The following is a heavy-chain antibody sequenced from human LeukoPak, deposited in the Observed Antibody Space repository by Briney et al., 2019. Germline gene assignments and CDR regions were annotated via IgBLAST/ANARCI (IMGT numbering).Heavy chain of an antibody. CDR1: GFTFSSYG. D-gene: IGHD3-10*01. V-gene: IGHV3-33*05. J-gene: IGHJ4*02. CDR2: MSYDGSDK. CDR3: AKAGIITFAY. Sequence: AGRCLRLSCAAAGFTFSSYGMDWVRQDRGKGMGWVAVMSYDGSDKKYAESVEGRLTIARDNSKNTLYLQMNPLRPEDTAVYYCAKAGIITFAYCGQGTLVTVSS.